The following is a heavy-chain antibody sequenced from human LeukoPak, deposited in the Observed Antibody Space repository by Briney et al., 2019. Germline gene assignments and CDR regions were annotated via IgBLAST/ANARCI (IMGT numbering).Heavy chain of an antibody. CDR1: GGSISSYY. D-gene: IGHD2-15*01. Sequence: PSETLSLTCTVSGGSISSYYWSWIRQPPGKGLEGIGSIYHGGSTYYTPSLKSRVPISVDTSKNQFSLKLSSLTAADTAVYYCARVIYCSGGSCYDGAWFDPWGQGTLVTVSS. CDR3: ARVIYCSGGSCYDGAWFDP. CDR2: IYHGGST. J-gene: IGHJ5*02. V-gene: IGHV4-59*08.